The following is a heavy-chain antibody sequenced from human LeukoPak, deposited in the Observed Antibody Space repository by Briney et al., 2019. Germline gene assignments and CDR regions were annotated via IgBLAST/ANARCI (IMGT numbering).Heavy chain of an antibody. CDR3: AREITYFYDSGGYWDAFDI. Sequence: PGRSLRLSCAASGFTFSSYAMHWVRQAPGKGLEWVAIISYDGSKKNYADSVKGRFTISRDNSKNTLYLQMSSLRAEDTAVYYCAREITYFYDSGGYWDAFDIWGQGIMVTVSS. D-gene: IGHD3-22*01. V-gene: IGHV3-30*04. J-gene: IGHJ3*02. CDR2: ISYDGSKK. CDR1: GFTFSSYA.